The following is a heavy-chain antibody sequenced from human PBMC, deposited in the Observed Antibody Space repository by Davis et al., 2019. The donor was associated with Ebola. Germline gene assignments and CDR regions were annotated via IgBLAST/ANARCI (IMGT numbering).Heavy chain of an antibody. J-gene: IGHJ6*02. D-gene: IGHD4-17*01. CDR2: ISYDGSNK. CDR1: GFTFSSYG. CDR3: ARERMSTTVTTNGYNYYYYGMDV. V-gene: IGHV3-30*03. Sequence: PGGSLRLSCAASGFTFSSYGMHWVRQAPGKGLEWVAVISYDGSNKYYADSVKGRFTSSRDNSKNTLYLQMNSLRAADTAVYYCARERMSTTVTTNGYNYYYYGMDVWGQGTTVTVSS.